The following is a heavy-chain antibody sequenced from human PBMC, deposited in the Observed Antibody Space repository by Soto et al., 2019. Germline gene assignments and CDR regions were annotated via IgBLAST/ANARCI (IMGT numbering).Heavy chain of an antibody. V-gene: IGHV4-59*01. CDR3: ARADSSSWGDYFDY. CDR1: GGPISSYY. CDR2: VYYNGST. J-gene: IGHJ4*02. Sequence: PSETLSLTCTVSGGPISSYYCSWIRQPPGKGLEWIGYVYYNGSTNYNPSLKSRVTIAADTSKSQFSLKLSSVTAADTAVYYCARADSSSWGDYFDYWGQGAQVTVSS. D-gene: IGHD6-13*01.